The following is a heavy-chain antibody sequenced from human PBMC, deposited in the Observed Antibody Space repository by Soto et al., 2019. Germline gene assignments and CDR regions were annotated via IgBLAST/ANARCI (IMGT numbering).Heavy chain of an antibody. J-gene: IGHJ5*01. V-gene: IGHV1-18*04. Sequence: QVQLLQSGPEERKPGASLRVSCKTSGYTFTNYDVTWVRQAPGRGLEWMGWITPFNGNTHYAPHLQGRITLATDTSTTTAYLDLTSLISDDTAMYYCARVVPGAVPWFDSWGQGTPVTVSS. D-gene: IGHD3-16*02. CDR2: ITPFNGNT. CDR1: GYTFTNYD. CDR3: ARVVPGAVPWFDS.